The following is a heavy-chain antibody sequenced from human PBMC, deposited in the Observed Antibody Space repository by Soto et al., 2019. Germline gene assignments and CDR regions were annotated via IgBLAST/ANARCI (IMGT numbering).Heavy chain of an antibody. D-gene: IGHD6-13*01. CDR2: MSYDGTKE. CDR3: AKEYGSTWIDH. V-gene: IGHV3-30*18. Sequence: ALRVSGAASVFTHTTSDMHWVRQAPGKGLEWVAAMSYDGTKEYYADSVKGRFTISRDNSRNTLFLQLNSLRAEDTAVYYCAKEYGSTWIDHWGQGTLVTVSS. CDR1: VFTHTTSD. J-gene: IGHJ4*02.